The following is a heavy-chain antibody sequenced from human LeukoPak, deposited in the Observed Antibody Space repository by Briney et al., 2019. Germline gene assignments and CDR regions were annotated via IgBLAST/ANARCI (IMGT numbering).Heavy chain of an antibody. CDR1: GFTFSSYG. Sequence: PGGSLRLSCAASGFTFSSYGMHWVRQAPGKGLEWVAVISYDGSNKYYADSVKGRFTISRDNSKNTLYLQMNSLRAEDTAVYYCAKDLDRMVRGVGAHDYWGQGTLVTVSS. J-gene: IGHJ4*02. CDR3: AKDLDRMVRGVGAHDY. V-gene: IGHV3-30*18. D-gene: IGHD3-10*01. CDR2: ISYDGSNK.